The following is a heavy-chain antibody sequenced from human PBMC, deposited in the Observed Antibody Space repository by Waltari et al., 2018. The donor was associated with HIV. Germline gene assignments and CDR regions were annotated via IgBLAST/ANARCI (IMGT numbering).Heavy chain of an antibody. J-gene: IGHJ6*02. Sequence: EVQLVESGGGLVQPGGSLRLSCEASGFTVSSNWMHWVRQAPGKGRVWVSWINKDVSNTRYAEYVKGRLTISRDNAKNTLYLQMNSLRAEDTAVYYCARGVGYGMDVWGQGTTVTVSS. D-gene: IGHD2-15*01. CDR3: ARGVGYGMDV. CDR1: GFTVSSNW. V-gene: IGHV3-74*01. CDR2: INKDVSNT.